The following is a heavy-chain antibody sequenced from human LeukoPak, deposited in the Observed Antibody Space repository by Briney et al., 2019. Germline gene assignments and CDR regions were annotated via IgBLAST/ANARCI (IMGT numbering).Heavy chain of an antibody. V-gene: IGHV4-39*07. CDR3: ARTCSGGSCWDY. CDR1: GGSISSSSYY. Sequence: PSETLSLTCTVSGGSISSSSYYWGWIRQPPGEGLEWIGSIYYSGSTYYNPSLKSRVTISVDTSKNQFSLKLSSVTAADTAVYYCARTCSGGSCWDYWGQGTLVTVSS. J-gene: IGHJ4*02. CDR2: IYYSGST. D-gene: IGHD2-15*01.